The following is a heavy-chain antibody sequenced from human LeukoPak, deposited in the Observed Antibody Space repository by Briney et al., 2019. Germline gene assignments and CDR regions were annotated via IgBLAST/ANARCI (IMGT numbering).Heavy chain of an antibody. CDR2: ISSSSRTM. CDR1: GFTFSSYS. V-gene: IGHV3-48*01. D-gene: IGHD3-16*01. CDR3: ARDNYGNYYFDY. Sequence: GGSLRLSCAASGFTFSSYSMNWVRQAPGKGLEWVSYISSSSRTMTYADSVKGRFTISRDNAKNSLYLQMNSLRAEDTAVYYCARDNYGNYYFDYWGQGALVTVSS. J-gene: IGHJ4*02.